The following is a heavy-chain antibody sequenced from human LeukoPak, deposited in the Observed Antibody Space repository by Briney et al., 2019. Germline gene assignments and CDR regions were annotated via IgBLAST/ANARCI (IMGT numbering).Heavy chain of an antibody. V-gene: IGHV3-30*02. Sequence: GGSLRLSCAASGFTFSTYGMHWVRQVPGKGLEWVTFMEYDGLKKYYADSVKGRFTISRDNSENTLYLQMNSLRAEDTAVYHCAKENTRDGIRHFHYWGQGTLVTVSS. CDR2: MEYDGLKK. D-gene: IGHD5-24*01. J-gene: IGHJ4*02. CDR3: AKENTRDGIRHFHY. CDR1: GFTFSTYG.